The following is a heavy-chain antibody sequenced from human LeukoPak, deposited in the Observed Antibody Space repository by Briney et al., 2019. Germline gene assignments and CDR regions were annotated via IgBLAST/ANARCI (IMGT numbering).Heavy chain of an antibody. J-gene: IGHJ4*02. CDR3: VSAYCGGDCYHSLLTN. CDR1: GGSINSGGYY. CDR2: VYHSGNS. Sequence: SQTLSLTCTVSGGSINSGGYYWSWIRQPAGKGLEWIGYVYHSGNSYSNPSLKSRVTIPMDRSKNQFSLRLTSLTAADTAVYYCVSAYCGGDCYHSLLTNWGQGILVTVSS. V-gene: IGHV4-30-2*01. D-gene: IGHD2-21*02.